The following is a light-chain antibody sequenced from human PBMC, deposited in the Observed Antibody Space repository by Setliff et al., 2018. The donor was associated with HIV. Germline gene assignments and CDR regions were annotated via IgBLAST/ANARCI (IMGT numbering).Light chain of an antibody. Sequence: QSALTQPASVSGSPGQSITISCTGTSSDIGGYNYVSWYQQHPGKAPKLMIYDVSSRLPGVSDRFSGSKSGNTASLTISGLQAEDEADYYCSSYSYSSPYVFGTGTKVTVL. CDR3: SSYSYSSPYV. CDR2: DVS. J-gene: IGLJ1*01. V-gene: IGLV2-14*01. CDR1: SSDIGGYNY.